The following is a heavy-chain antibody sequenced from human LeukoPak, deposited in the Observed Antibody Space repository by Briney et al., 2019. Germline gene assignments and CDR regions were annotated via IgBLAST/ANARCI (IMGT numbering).Heavy chain of an antibody. CDR1: GFTFSSYW. V-gene: IGHV3-7*05. CDR2: IKHDGSQK. D-gene: IGHD3-10*01. Sequence: GGSLRLSCAASGFTFSSYWMSWVRQAPGKGLEWVANIKHDGSQKYYVDSVKGRITISRDNAKNSLYLQMNSLAAEDTAVYFCARDGMGGIKAFDIWGQGTMVTVSS. J-gene: IGHJ3*02. CDR3: ARDGMGGIKAFDI.